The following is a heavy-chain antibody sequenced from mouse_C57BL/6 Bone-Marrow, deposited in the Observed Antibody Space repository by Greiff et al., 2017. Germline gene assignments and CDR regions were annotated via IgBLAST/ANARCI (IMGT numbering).Heavy chain of an antibody. CDR2: IFTGSGST. V-gene: IGHV1-56*01. Sequence: VQLQQSGPELVRPGASVKISCKAPGYTFTSHWMQWVRQRPGKGLEWIGEIFTGSGSTYYNEKLKGKATLTVDKSASTAYMQLSSLASDDSAVYICARSNWYFDYWGQGTTLTVSS. J-gene: IGHJ2*01. CDR3: ARSNWYFDY. CDR1: GYTFTSHW. D-gene: IGHD4-1*01.